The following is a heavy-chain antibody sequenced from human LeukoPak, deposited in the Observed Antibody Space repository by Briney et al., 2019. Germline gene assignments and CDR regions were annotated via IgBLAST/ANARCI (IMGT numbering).Heavy chain of an antibody. V-gene: IGHV3-33*01. J-gene: IGHJ6*02. CDR3: ARDNEIVVVPAATSIYYYGMDV. Sequence: GGSLRLSCAASGFTFSSYGMHWVRQAPGKGLEWVAVIWYDGSNKYYADSVKGRFTISRDNSKNTLYLQMNSLRAEDTAVYYCARDNEIVVVPAATSIYYYGMDVWGQGNTVTVSS. D-gene: IGHD2-2*01. CDR1: GFTFSSYG. CDR2: IWYDGSNK.